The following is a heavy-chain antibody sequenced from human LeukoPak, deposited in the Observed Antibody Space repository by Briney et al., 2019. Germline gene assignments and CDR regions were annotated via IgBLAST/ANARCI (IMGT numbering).Heavy chain of an antibody. V-gene: IGHV3-23*01. D-gene: IGHD3-3*01. CDR2: ISGSGGTT. CDR3: ARDLYADFWSGSVFDY. CDR1: GFSFSSYA. Sequence: GGSLRLSGEASGFSFSSYATSWVRQAPGKGLEWVSGISGSGGTTYYAGSVKGRFTISRDISKNTLYLQMSSLRAGDTAVYYCARDLYADFWSGSVFDYWGRGTLVTVSS. J-gene: IGHJ4*02.